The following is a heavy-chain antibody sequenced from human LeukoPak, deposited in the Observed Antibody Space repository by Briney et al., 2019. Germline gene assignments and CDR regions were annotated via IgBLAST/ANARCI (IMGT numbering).Heavy chain of an antibody. J-gene: IGHJ6*02. D-gene: IGHD5-18*01. CDR1: GFTFSSYS. CDR2: ISSSSSYI. V-gene: IGHV3-21*01. Sequence: GGSLRLSCAVSGFTFSSYSMNWVRQAPGKGLEWVTSISSSSSYIYNADSVKGRFTISRDNAKNSLYLQMNSLRAEDTAVYYCARGGGYSYGTLSHYGMDVWGQGTTVTVSS. CDR3: ARGGGYSYGTLSHYGMDV.